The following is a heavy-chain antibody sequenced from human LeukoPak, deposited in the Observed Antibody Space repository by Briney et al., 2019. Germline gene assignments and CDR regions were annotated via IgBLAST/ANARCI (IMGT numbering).Heavy chain of an antibody. CDR1: GYTFTGYY. CDR2: INPNSGGT. CDR3: ARGAYGESPNDAFDI. V-gene: IGHV1-2*02. J-gene: IGHJ3*02. Sequence: GASVKVSCKASGYTFTGYYMHWVRQAPGQGLEWMGWINPNSGGTNYAQKSQGRVTMTRDTSISTAYMELSRLRSDDTAVYYCARGAYGESPNDAFDIWGQGTMVTVSS. D-gene: IGHD4-17*01.